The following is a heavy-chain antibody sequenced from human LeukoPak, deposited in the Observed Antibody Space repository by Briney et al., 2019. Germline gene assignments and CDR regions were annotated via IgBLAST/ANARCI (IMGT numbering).Heavy chain of an antibody. CDR1: GYTFTSYG. Sequence: GASVKVSCKASGYTFTSYGISWVRQAPGQGLEWMGWISVYNGNTNYAQKLQGRVTMTTDTSTSTAYMELRSLRSDDTAVYYCARDLMWGRDYYDSSGYLNYWGQGTLVTVSS. V-gene: IGHV1-18*01. CDR2: ISVYNGNT. CDR3: ARDLMWGRDYYDSSGYLNY. J-gene: IGHJ4*02. D-gene: IGHD3-22*01.